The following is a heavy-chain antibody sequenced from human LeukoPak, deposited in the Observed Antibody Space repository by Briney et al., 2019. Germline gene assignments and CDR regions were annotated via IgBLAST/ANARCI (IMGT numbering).Heavy chain of an antibody. D-gene: IGHD1-7*01. V-gene: IGHV1-69*05. CDR1: GGTFSSYA. CDR3: ARELELSPFFDY. Sequence: SVKVSCKASGGTFSSYAISWVRQAPGQGLEWMGGVIPIFGTANYAQKFQGRVTITTDESTSTVYMELSSLRSEDTAVYYCARELELSPFFDYWGQGTLVTVSS. CDR2: VIPIFGTA. J-gene: IGHJ4*02.